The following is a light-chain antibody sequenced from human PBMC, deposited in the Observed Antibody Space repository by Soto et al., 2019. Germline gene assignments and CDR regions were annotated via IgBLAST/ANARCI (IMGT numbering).Light chain of an antibody. CDR2: GAY. J-gene: IGKJ2*01. Sequence: QMTQSPSSLSALVGDRVTITCRASQSVRNDLGWYQQKSGRAPKLLIFGAYTLQSGVQSRFSGSGSGTDFTLTISSLQPEDFATYYCLHDYNYPYTFGQGTKVDIK. CDR1: QSVRND. CDR3: LHDYNYPYT. V-gene: IGKV1-6*01.